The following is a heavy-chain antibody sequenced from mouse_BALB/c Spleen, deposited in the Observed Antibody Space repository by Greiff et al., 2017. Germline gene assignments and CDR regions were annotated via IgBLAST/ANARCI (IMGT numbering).Heavy chain of an antibody. V-gene: IGHV14-4*02. J-gene: IGHJ1*01. CDR2: IDPENGDT. CDR3: ARGGPASNFDV. CDR1: GFNIKDYY. D-gene: IGHD6-1*01. Sequence: EVQLQQSGAELVRSGASVKLSCTASGFNIKDYYMHWVKQRPEQGLEWIGWIDPENGDTEYAPKFKGKATLTADKSSSTAYMQLSSLKSEDSAVYFCARGGPASNFDVWGAGTTVTVSS.